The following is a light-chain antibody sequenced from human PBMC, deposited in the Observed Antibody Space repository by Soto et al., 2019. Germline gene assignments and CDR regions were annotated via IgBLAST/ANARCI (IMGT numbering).Light chain of an antibody. V-gene: IGKV1-9*01. CDR2: AAS. CDR3: QQFKSYPLT. J-gene: IGKJ4*01. CDR1: QGISSN. Sequence: DIQMTQSPSTLSASVGDRVTITCRASQGISSNLAWYQQKPGKVPKLLISAASTLQSGVPSRLSGSGSGTDFTLTISSLRPEDFATYYCQQFKSYPLTFGGGTKVEIK.